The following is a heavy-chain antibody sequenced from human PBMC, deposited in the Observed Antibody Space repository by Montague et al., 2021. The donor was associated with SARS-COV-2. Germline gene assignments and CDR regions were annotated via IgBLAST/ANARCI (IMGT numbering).Heavy chain of an antibody. CDR2: IDWDGDK. Sequence: PALVKPTQTLTLTCTFSGFSLITSGMCMTWIRQPPGKALEWLALIDWDGDKYYHTSLKSRLTISKDTSKNLVVLTMTNMDPVDTATYYCARGPSDTYYYNGMDVGGRGTTVTVSS. V-gene: IGHV2-70*01. CDR1: GFSLITSGMC. CDR3: ARGPSDTYYYNGMDV. J-gene: IGHJ6*02.